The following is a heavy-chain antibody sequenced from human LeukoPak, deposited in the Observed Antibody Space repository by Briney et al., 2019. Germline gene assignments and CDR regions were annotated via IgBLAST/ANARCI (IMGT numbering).Heavy chain of an antibody. Sequence: ASVKVSCKASGYTFTSYYMHWVRQAPGQGLEWMGWISAYNGNTNYAQKLQGRVTMTTDTSTSTAYMELRSLRSDDTAVYYCAREVYGDRTPDYWGQGTLVTVSS. V-gene: IGHV1-18*04. CDR2: ISAYNGNT. CDR1: GYTFTSYY. D-gene: IGHD4-17*01. CDR3: AREVYGDRTPDY. J-gene: IGHJ4*02.